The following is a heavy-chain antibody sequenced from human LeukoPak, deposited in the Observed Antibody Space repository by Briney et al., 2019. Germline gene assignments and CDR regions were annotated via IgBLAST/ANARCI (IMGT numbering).Heavy chain of an antibody. CDR3: ASTPLRFLEWWGFDP. Sequence: GASVKVSCKASGYTFTGYYMHWVRQAPGQGLEWMGWINPNSGGTNYAQKFQSRVTMTRDTSISTAYMELSRLRSDDTAVYYCASTPLRFLEWWGFDPWGQGTLVTVSS. V-gene: IGHV1-2*02. J-gene: IGHJ5*02. CDR1: GYTFTGYY. D-gene: IGHD3-3*01. CDR2: INPNSGGT.